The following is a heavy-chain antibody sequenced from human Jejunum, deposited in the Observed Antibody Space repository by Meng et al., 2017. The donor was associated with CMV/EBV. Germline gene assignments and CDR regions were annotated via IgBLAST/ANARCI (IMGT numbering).Heavy chain of an antibody. V-gene: IGHV3-66*01. Sequence: VQLVESGGALVQPGGSLRLSCAASGFTVSTNYMSWVRQAPGKGLEWVSALYSGGNTYYADSVKGRFTLSRDNSKNTLYLQMSSLGVEDTAVYYCASGYIEGHHLGYWGQGTLVTVSS. CDR3: ASGYIEGHHLGY. D-gene: IGHD6-13*01. J-gene: IGHJ4*02. CDR2: LYSGGNT. CDR1: GFTVSTNY.